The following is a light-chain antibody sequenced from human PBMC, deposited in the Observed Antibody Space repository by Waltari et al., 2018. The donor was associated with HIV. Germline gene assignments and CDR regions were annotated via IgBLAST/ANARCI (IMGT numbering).Light chain of an antibody. Sequence: QSVMTQPPSASGNPGQRVTIACSGTSSNIGSRSVTWYQHFPGTAPKLLIFTTDQRPSGVPDRFSASKSGTSASLSISGLHSGDEGVYYCSAWDVSLNGVVFGGGTKLTVL. CDR2: TTD. CDR3: SAWDVSLNGVV. J-gene: IGLJ2*01. CDR1: SSNIGSRS. V-gene: IGLV1-44*01.